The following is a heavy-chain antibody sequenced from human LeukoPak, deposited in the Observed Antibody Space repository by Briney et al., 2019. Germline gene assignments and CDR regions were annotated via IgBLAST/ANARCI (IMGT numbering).Heavy chain of an antibody. CDR3: ARDVGGIDY. J-gene: IGHJ4*02. CDR2: IKQDGSEK. Sequence: GGSLRLSCAASGFTFSGSAMHWVRQAPGKGLEWVANIKQDGSEKYYVDSVKGRFTISRDNAKNSLYLQMNSLRAEDTAVYYCARDVGGIDYWGQGTLVTVSS. CDR1: GFTFSGSA. V-gene: IGHV3-7*01.